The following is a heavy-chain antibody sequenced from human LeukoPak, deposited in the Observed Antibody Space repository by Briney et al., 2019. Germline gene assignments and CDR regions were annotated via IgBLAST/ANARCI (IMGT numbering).Heavy chain of an antibody. V-gene: IGHV3-21*01. J-gene: IGHJ3*02. Sequence: GGPLRLSCAASGFTFSSYSMNWVRQAPGKGLEWVSSISSSSSYIYYADSVKGRFTISRDNAKNSLYLQMNSLRAEDTTVYYCARAYVDDAFDIWGQGTRVTVSS. CDR2: ISSSSSYI. D-gene: IGHD3-16*01. CDR1: GFTFSSYS. CDR3: ARAYVDDAFDI.